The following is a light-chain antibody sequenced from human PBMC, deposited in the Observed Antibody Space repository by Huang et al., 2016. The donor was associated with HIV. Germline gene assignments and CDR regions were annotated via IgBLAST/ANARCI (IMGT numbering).Light chain of an antibody. J-gene: IGKJ2*01. CDR2: HAS. CDR1: QDISNS. Sequence: DIQMTQSPSSLSASVGDRVTITYQASQDISNSLNWYQQRPGKAPKLLIHHASNLEIGVPSRFSGSGSGTEYTLTSSSLQPEDIATYYCQQYDNLPAYTFGQGTKLEIK. V-gene: IGKV1-33*01. CDR3: QQYDNLPAYT.